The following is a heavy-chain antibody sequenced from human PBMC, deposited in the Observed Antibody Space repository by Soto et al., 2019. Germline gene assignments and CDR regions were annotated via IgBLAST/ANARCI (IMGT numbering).Heavy chain of an antibody. J-gene: IGHJ5*02. V-gene: IGHV4-34*01. CDR2: IDHSGYT. D-gene: IGHD3-3*01. CDR3: ARVRDWFDP. Sequence: QVQLQQWGAGLLKPSETLSLTCAVYGGSFSGYYRNWIRQPPGKGLEWIGEIDHSGYTNYNPSLKSRVTISVDTSKNQFSLRLTSVTAEDTAVYYCARVRDWFDPWGQGTLVTVSS. CDR1: GGSFSGYY.